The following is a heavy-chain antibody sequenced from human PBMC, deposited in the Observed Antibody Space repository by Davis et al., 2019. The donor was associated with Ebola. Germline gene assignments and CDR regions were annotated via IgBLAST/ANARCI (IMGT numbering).Heavy chain of an antibody. J-gene: IGHJ4*02. V-gene: IGHV4-30-4*01. D-gene: IGHD6-6*01. CDR1: GGSINSGDYY. Sequence: MPSETLSLTCTVSGGSINSGDYYWSWIRQPPEKGLEWIGYIYYSGSTYYNQSLKCRVTMSIDTSRNQFSLQLSSLTAADTAVYYCARALGIAARASFYFDYWGPGTLVTVSS. CDR2: IYYSGST. CDR3: ARALGIAARASFYFDY.